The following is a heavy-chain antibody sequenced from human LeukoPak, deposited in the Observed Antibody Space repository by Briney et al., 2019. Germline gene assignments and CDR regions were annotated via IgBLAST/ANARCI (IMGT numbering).Heavy chain of an antibody. J-gene: IGHJ4*02. CDR2: INWNGGST. V-gene: IGHV3-20*04. CDR1: GFTFDDYG. Sequence: GGSLRLSCAASGFTFDDYGMSWVRQAPGKGLEWVSGINWNGGSTGYADSVKGRFTISRDNAKNSLYLQMNSLRAEDTAVYYCARDSSGYYLPDYFDYWGQGTLVTVSS. D-gene: IGHD3-22*01. CDR3: ARDSSGYYLPDYFDY.